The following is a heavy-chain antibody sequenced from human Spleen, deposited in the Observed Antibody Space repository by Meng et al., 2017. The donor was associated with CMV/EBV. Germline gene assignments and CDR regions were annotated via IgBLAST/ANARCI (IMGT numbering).Heavy chain of an antibody. D-gene: IGHD5-18*01. CDR2: IIPILGIA. J-gene: IGHJ6*02. Sequence: SVKVSCKASGGTFSSYTISWVRQAPGQGLEWMGRIIPILGIANYAQKFQGRVTITADKSTSTAYMELSSLRSDDTAVYYCASVDTAMPPDGRDYYYYGMDVWGQGTTVTVSS. V-gene: IGHV1-69*02. CDR3: ASVDTAMPPDGRDYYYYGMDV. CDR1: GGTFSSYT.